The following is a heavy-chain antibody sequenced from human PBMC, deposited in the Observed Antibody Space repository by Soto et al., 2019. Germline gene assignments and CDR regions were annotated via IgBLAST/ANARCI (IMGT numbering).Heavy chain of an antibody. J-gene: IGHJ5*02. CDR3: ATVNYDILTGYYVENWFDP. D-gene: IGHD3-9*01. V-gene: IGHV1-69*13. CDR1: GGTFSSYA. CDR2: IIPIFGTA. Sequence: SVKVSCKASGGTFSSYAISWVRQAPGQGLEWMGGIIPIFGTANYAQKFQGRVTITADESTSTAYMELSSLRSEDTAVYYCATVNYDILTGYYVENWFDPWGQGTLVTVSS.